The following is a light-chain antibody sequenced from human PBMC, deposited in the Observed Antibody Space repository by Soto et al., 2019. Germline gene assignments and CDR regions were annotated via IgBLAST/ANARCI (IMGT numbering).Light chain of an antibody. CDR3: QQYGSSPLYT. CDR2: GAS. V-gene: IGKV3-20*01. Sequence: EIVLTQSPGTLSLSPGERATLSCRASQSVSSSYLAWYQQKPGQAPRLLIYGASRRATGIPDRFSGSGSGTYYTLTISRLEPEDFAVYYCQQYGSSPLYTFGQGTKLEIK. J-gene: IGKJ2*01. CDR1: QSVSSSY.